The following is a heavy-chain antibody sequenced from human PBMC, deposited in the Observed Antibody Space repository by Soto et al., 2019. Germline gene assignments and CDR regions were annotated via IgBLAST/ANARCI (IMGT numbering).Heavy chain of an antibody. Sequence: ASVKVSCKASGYSFTSYGISWVRRAPGQGLEWMGWISPYNGHTQFVQRFQGRVSMTTDTSTKTAYMELRNLRSDDTAHYYCARDLTIAPATHPRLENYGMDVWGQGTTVTVPS. D-gene: IGHD1-26*01. V-gene: IGHV1-18*01. CDR1: GYSFTSYG. CDR2: ISPYNGHT. CDR3: ARDLTIAPATHPRLENYGMDV. J-gene: IGHJ6*02.